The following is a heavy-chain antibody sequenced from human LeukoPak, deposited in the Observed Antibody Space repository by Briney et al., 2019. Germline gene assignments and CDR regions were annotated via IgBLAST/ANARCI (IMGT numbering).Heavy chain of an antibody. CDR3: ARVKSGWYGGVRPYFDY. J-gene: IGHJ4*02. V-gene: IGHV4-34*01. CDR2: NNHSGST. Sequence: SQTLSLTCAVYGGSFSGSYWSWVSHPPGKGLELGWENNHSGSTNYIPSLKRRVTISVDTSKHQFSLKLSSVTAADTAVYYCARVKSGWYGGVRPYFDYWGQGTLVTVSS. D-gene: IGHD6-19*01. CDR1: GGSFSGSY.